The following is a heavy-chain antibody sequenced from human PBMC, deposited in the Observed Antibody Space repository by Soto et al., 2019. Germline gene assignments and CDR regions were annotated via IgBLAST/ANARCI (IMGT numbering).Heavy chain of an antibody. V-gene: IGHV3-23*01. CDR3: ARMTYQSSSSGPFDY. CDR2: ISGGGSDT. CDR1: GFTFRSYA. J-gene: IGHJ4*02. Sequence: GGSLRLSCSASGFTFRSYAMSWVRQAPGKGLEWVSGISGGGSDTYYSDSVKGRFTISRDNSKNTLYLQMNSLRAEDTAVYYCARMTYQSSSSGPFDYWGQGTLVTVSS. D-gene: IGHD6-6*01.